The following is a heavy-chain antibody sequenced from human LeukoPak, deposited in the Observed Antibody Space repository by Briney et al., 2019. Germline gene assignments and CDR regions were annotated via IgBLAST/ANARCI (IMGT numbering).Heavy chain of an antibody. V-gene: IGHV3-7*01. CDR1: GFTLSGYW. Sequence: GSLRLSCAASGFTLSGYWMNWVRQPPGKGLEWVANINLGGSAKLYVDSVKGRFTISRDNAKNSLDLQMNSLKVEDTAVYYCAAWGKYNYWGQGTLVTVSS. CDR2: INLGGSAK. D-gene: IGHD7-27*01. J-gene: IGHJ4*02. CDR3: AAWGKYNY.